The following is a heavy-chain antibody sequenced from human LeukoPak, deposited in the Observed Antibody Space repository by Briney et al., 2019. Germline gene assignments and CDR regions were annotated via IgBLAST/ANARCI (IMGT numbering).Heavy chain of an antibody. CDR3: ARVDRMAEIDF. CDR2: ISTYTGNA. CDR1: GYTFTTYG. V-gene: IGHV1-18*01. D-gene: IGHD1-14*01. J-gene: IGHJ4*02. Sequence: GASVKVSCKASGYTFTTYGLSWVRRAPGQGLEWMGWISTYTGNAKYSQKLQDRVTMTTGTPTSTGYMELRGLTSDDTAVYYCARVDRMAEIDFWGQGTLVIVSA.